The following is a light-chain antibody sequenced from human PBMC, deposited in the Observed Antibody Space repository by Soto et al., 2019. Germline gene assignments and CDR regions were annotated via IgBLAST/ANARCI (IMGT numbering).Light chain of an antibody. V-gene: IGKV1D-16*01. CDR3: QQYHSYPLS. J-gene: IGKJ4*01. CDR2: SAS. Sequence: DIQMTQSPSSLSASVGDRVSITCRASQDISSWVAWYQHKPEKGPKSLIYSASSLQSGVSSRFSDSGSGTDFTLTISSLQPEDSATYYCQQYHSYPLSFGGGTKVEIK. CDR1: QDISSW.